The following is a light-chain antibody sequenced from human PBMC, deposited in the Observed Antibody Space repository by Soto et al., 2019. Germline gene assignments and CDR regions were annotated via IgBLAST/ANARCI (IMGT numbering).Light chain of an antibody. CDR3: QQYSTSPLP. J-gene: IGKJ4*01. V-gene: IGKV3-20*01. CDR2: GAS. CDR1: QSVRSSH. Sequence: EIVLTQSPGTLSLSPGERATLSCRASQSVRSSHLAWYQQKPGQAPRLLIYGASSRATGIPDRFSGSGSGTDFTLTISRLEAEDFAVYHCQQYSTSPLPFGGGTKVDI.